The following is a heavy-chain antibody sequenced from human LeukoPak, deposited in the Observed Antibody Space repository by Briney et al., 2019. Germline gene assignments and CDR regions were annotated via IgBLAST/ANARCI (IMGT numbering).Heavy chain of an antibody. V-gene: IGHV3-21*01. Sequence: GGSLRLSCAASGFTFSSYSMNWVRQAPGKGLEWVSSISSSSSYIYYADSVKGRFTISRDNAKNSLYLQMNSLRAEDTAVYYCARDLRESSSTSSNNYFDYWGQGTLVTVSS. D-gene: IGHD2-2*01. J-gene: IGHJ4*02. CDR2: ISSSSSYI. CDR1: GFTFSSYS. CDR3: ARDLRESSSTSSNNYFDY.